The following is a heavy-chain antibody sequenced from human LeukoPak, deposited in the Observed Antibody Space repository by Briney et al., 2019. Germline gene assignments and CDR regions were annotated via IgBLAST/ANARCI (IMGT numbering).Heavy chain of an antibody. CDR2: ISSSSSTI. Sequence: PGGSLRLSCAASGFTFSSYSMNWVRQAPGKGLEWVSYISSSSSTIYYADSVKGRFTISRDNAKNSLYLQMNSLRDEDTAVYYCARDIVRGVVYYYYSMDVWGQGTTVTVSS. CDR3: ARDIVRGVVYYYYSMDV. CDR1: GFTFSSYS. V-gene: IGHV3-48*02. D-gene: IGHD3-10*01. J-gene: IGHJ6*02.